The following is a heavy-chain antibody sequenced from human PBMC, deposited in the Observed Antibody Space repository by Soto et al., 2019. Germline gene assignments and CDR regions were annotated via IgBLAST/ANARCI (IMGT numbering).Heavy chain of an antibody. CDR2: IYYSGST. J-gene: IGHJ3*02. D-gene: IGHD6-19*01. CDR3: ARDPTLYSSGWYEAHAFDI. V-gene: IGHV4-59*01. Sequence: SETLSLTCTVSGGSISSYYWSWIRQPPGKGLEWIGYIYYSGSTNYNPSLKSRVTISVDTSKNQFSLKLSSVTAADTAVYYCARDPTLYSSGWYEAHAFDIWGQGTMVTVSS. CDR1: GGSISSYY.